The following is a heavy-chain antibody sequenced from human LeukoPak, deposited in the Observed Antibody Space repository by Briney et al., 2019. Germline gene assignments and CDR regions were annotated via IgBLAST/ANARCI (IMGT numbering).Heavy chain of an antibody. CDR2: INYDGSST. Sequence: GGSLRLSCAASGFTFSNYWMHWVRQAPGKGLVWVSHINYDGSSTTYADSVKGRFTISRDNSQNTMYLQMNSLRAEDTAVYYCARENDYALDYWGQGTLVTVSS. CDR1: GFTFSNYW. J-gene: IGHJ4*02. V-gene: IGHV3-74*01. D-gene: IGHD4-17*01. CDR3: ARENDYALDY.